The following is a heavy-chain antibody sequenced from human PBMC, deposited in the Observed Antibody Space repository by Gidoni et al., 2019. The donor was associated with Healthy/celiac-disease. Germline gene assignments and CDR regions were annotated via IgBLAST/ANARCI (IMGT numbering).Heavy chain of an antibody. CDR3: ARATGYSSGWQHLPSYFDY. CDR2: IKQDGSEK. CDR1: GFTFSSYW. J-gene: IGHJ4*02. V-gene: IGHV3-7*01. D-gene: IGHD6-19*01. Sequence: EVQLVESGGGLVQPGGSLRLSCAASGFTFSSYWMSWVRQAPGKGLEWVANIKQDGSEKYYVDSVKGRFTISRDNAKNSLYLQMNSLRAEDTAVYYCARATGYSSGWQHLPSYFDYWGQGTLVTVSS.